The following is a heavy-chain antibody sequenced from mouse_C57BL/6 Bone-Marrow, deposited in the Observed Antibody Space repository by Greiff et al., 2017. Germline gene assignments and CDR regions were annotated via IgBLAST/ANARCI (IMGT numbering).Heavy chain of an antibody. V-gene: IGHV5-9-1*02. D-gene: IGHD2-2*01. CDR3: TRDLLWLRRVWYFDV. J-gene: IGHJ1*03. Sequence: EVKLVESGEGLVKPGGSLKLSCAASGFTFSSYAMSWVRQTPEKRLEWVAYISSGGDYIYYADTVKGRFTISRDNARNTLYLQMSSLKSEDTAMYYCTRDLLWLRRVWYFDVWGTGTTVTVSS. CDR2: ISSGGDYI. CDR1: GFTFSSYA.